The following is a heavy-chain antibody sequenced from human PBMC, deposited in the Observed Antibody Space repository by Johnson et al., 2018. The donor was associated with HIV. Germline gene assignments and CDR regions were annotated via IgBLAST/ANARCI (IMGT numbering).Heavy chain of an antibody. Sequence: VQLVESGGGLVKPGGSLRLSCAASGFTFSNYDMYWVRQATGKGLEWVSGIGTAGDTHYADSLKGRFTISREDAKNSLYLQMNSLRAGDTAGYYCARGGSHITIFGVDINMGAFDIWGQGTLVTLSS. D-gene: IGHD3-3*01. CDR1: GFTFSNYD. J-gene: IGHJ3*02. CDR3: ARGGSHITIFGVDINMGAFDI. CDR2: IGTAGDT. V-gene: IGHV3-13*01.